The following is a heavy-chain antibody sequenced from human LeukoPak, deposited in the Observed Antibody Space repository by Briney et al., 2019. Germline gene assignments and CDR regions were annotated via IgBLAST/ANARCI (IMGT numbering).Heavy chain of an antibody. CDR3: AVIAAAGTFPDY. V-gene: IGHV3-23*01. Sequence: GGSLRLSCAASGFTFSGYAMSWVRQAPGKGLEWVSAISGSGGSTYYADSVKGRFTISRDNSKNTLYLQMNSLRAEDTAVYYCAVIAAAGTFPDYWGQGTLVTVSS. CDR1: GFTFSGYA. J-gene: IGHJ4*02. D-gene: IGHD6-13*01. CDR2: ISGSGGST.